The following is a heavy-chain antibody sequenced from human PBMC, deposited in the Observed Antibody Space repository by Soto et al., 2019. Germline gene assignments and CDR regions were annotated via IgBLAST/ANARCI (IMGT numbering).Heavy chain of an antibody. CDR1: GYTFTSYY. V-gene: IGHV1-46*03. Sequence: QVQLVQSGAEVKKPGASVKVSCKASGYTFTSYYMHWVRQAPGQGLEWMGIINPSGGSTSYAQKFQGRVTMTRDTSTCTVYMELSSLRSEDTAVYYCARDPPDYDGAYYFDYWGQGTLVTVSS. CDR2: INPSGGST. CDR3: ARDPPDYDGAYYFDY. J-gene: IGHJ4*02. D-gene: IGHD4-17*01.